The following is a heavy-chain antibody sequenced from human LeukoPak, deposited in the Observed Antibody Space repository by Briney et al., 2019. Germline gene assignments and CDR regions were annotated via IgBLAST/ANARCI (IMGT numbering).Heavy chain of an antibody. CDR2: INHSGST. D-gene: IGHD5-18*01. CDR1: GGSFSGYY. Sequence: SETLSLTCAVYGGSFSGYYWSRIRQPPGKGLEWIGEINHSGSTNYNPSLKSRVTISVDTSKNQFSLKLSSVTAADTAVYYCARVCAAPGYSYGLRWFDPWGQGTLVTVSS. J-gene: IGHJ5*02. V-gene: IGHV4-34*01. CDR3: ARVCAAPGYSYGLRWFDP.